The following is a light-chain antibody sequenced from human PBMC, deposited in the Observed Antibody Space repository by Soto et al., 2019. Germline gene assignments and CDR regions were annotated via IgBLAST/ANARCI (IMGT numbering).Light chain of an antibody. CDR2: DAS. CDR3: QHYDNLPYT. V-gene: IGKV1-33*01. CDR1: QGISNY. Sequence: DIQMTQSPSSLSASVGDRVTITCQASQGISNYLNWYQQKAGKAPKFLIYDASNLETGVPSRFGGSGSGTDFTFTISSLQPEDIATYYCQHYDNLPYTFGQGTKLEIK. J-gene: IGKJ2*01.